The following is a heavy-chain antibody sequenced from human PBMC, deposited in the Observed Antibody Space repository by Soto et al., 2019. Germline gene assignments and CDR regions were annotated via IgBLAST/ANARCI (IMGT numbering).Heavy chain of an antibody. Sequence: EVRLVESGGGLVQPGRSLRLSCAASGFTFDDYAMHWVRQAPGKGLEWVSGISWNSGSIGYADSVKGRFTISRDNAKNSLYLQMNSLRAEDTALYYCAKAQDSSSWYGVDAFDIWGQGTMVTVSS. V-gene: IGHV3-9*01. D-gene: IGHD6-13*01. CDR1: GFTFDDYA. CDR3: AKAQDSSSWYGVDAFDI. J-gene: IGHJ3*02. CDR2: ISWNSGSI.